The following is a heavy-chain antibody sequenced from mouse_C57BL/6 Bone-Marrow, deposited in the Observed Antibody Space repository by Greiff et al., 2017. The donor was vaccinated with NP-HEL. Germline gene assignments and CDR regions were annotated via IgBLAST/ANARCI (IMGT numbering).Heavy chain of an antibody. CDR2: IYPRDGST. CDR3: ARWNNYYGSSLEV. D-gene: IGHD1-1*01. J-gene: IGHJ1*03. V-gene: IGHV1-78*01. CDR1: GYTFTDHT. Sequence: VKLQESDAELVKPGASVKISCKVSGYTFTDHTIHWMKQRPEQGLEWIGYIYPRDGSTKYNEKFKGKATLTADKSSSTAYMQLNSLTSEDSAVYFCARWNNYYGSSLEVWGTGTTVTVSS.